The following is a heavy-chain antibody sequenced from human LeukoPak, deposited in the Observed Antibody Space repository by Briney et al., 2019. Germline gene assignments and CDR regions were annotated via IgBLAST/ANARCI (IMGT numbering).Heavy chain of an antibody. CDR3: ARDWRLGEFPDY. CDR2: INWNGGRT. D-gene: IGHD3-10*01. Sequence: GGPLRLSCAGFGFTFDDYGMNWVRQAPGKGLEWVSGINWNGGRTGYGESVKGRFTISRDNAKNSLYLQMNSLRAEDTAVYYCARDWRLGEFPDYWGQGTLVTVSS. J-gene: IGHJ4*02. CDR1: GFTFDDYG. V-gene: IGHV3-20*04.